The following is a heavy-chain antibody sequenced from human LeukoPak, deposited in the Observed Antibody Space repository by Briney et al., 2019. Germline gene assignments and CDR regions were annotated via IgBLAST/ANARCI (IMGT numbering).Heavy chain of an antibody. D-gene: IGHD2-15*01. Sequence: GASVKVSCKASGYTFTSYGISWVRQAPGQGLEWMGIINPSGGTTSYAQKFQGRVTMTRDTSTSTVYMELSSLRFEDTAVYYCARVPPACSGGSCYSSEYFQHWGQGTLVTVSS. CDR2: INPSGGTT. J-gene: IGHJ1*01. V-gene: IGHV1-46*01. CDR3: ARVPPACSGGSCYSSEYFQH. CDR1: GYTFTSYG.